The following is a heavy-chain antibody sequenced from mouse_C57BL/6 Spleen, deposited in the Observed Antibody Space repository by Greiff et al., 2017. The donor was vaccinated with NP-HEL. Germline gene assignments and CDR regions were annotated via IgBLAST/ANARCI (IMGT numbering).Heavy chain of an antibody. Sequence: EVMLVESGGGLVKPGGSLKLSCAASGFTFSSYAMSWVRQTPEKRLEWVATISDGGSYTYYPDNVKGRFTISRDNAKNNLYLQMSHLKSEDTAMYYCARESSSFAYWGQGTLVTVSA. CDR1: GFTFSSYA. J-gene: IGHJ3*01. V-gene: IGHV5-4*01. CDR2: ISDGGSYT. CDR3: ARESSSFAY. D-gene: IGHD1-1*01.